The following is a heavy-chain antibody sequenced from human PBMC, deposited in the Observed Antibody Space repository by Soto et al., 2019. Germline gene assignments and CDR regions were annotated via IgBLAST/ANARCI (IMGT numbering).Heavy chain of an antibody. J-gene: IGHJ4*02. D-gene: IGHD3-16*02. CDR2: IYSGGST. CDR1: GFTVSSHY. Sequence: EVQLVESGGGLVQPGGSLRLSCAASGFTVSSHYMSWVRQAPGKGLEWVSVIYSGGSTYYADSVKGRFTISRHNSKNTLYLQMNSLRAEDTAVYYCARHWGSYRSYYFDYWGQGTLVTVSS. V-gene: IGHV3-53*04. CDR3: ARHWGSYRSYYFDY.